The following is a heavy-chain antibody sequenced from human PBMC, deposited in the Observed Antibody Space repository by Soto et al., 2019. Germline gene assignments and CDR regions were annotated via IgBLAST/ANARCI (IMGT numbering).Heavy chain of an antibody. CDR3: ASHRRGSALDY. Sequence: ALVKVSCKASGYTFTGFYMHWVRQAPGQGLEWMGWINPNSGGTNYAQKFQGRVTMTRDTSINTAYLELSSLKSDDTAVYYCASHRRGSALDYWGQGTQVTVSS. CDR1: GYTFTGFY. D-gene: IGHD3-16*01. V-gene: IGHV1-2*02. J-gene: IGHJ4*02. CDR2: INPNSGGT.